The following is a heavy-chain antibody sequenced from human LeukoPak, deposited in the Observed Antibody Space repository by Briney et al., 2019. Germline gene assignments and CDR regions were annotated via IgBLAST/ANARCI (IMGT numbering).Heavy chain of an antibody. CDR2: ISYDGSNK. J-gene: IGHJ4*02. Sequence: GGSLRLSCAASGFTFSSYGMHWVRQAPGKGLEWVAVISYDGSNKYYADSVKGRFTISRDNSKNTLYLQMSSLRAEDTAVYYCAKDYSGSSSWIDYWGQGTLVTVSS. CDR3: AKDYSGSSSWIDY. D-gene: IGHD6-13*01. CDR1: GFTFSSYG. V-gene: IGHV3-30*18.